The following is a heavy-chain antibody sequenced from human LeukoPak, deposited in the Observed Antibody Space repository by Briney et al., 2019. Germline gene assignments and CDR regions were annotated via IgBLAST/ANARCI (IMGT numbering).Heavy chain of an antibody. D-gene: IGHD1-26*01. Sequence: PGGSLRLSCAASGFTFDDYAMHWVRQAPGKGLEWVSGISWNSGSIGYADSVKGRFTISRDNAKNSLYLQMNSLRAEDTALYYCAKSNGSSERGSYFDYRGQGTLVTVSS. CDR2: ISWNSGSI. CDR3: AKSNGSSERGSYFDY. V-gene: IGHV3-9*01. J-gene: IGHJ4*02. CDR1: GFTFDDYA.